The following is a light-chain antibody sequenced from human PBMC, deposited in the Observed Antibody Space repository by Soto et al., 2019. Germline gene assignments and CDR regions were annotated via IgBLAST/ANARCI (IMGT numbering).Light chain of an antibody. V-gene: IGKV3-15*01. CDR3: QQYNSWPWT. J-gene: IGKJ1*01. CDR1: QSVSNK. CDR2: DAS. Sequence: EIVLTQSPCTLSLSPGERVTLSCRASQSVSNKLVWYQRKPGQSPRLLIYDASTRATGMPGRFSGSGSGTEFTLTISSLQSEDFAVYYCQQYNSWPWTFGQGTKVDIK.